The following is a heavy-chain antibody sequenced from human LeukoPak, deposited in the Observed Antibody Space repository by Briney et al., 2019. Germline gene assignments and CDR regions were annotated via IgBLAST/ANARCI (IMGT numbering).Heavy chain of an antibody. CDR2: ISAYNGNT. V-gene: IGHV1-18*01. CDR3: ARDGDYGDYLAYETLDY. CDR1: GYTFTSYG. J-gene: IGHJ4*02. Sequence: ASVKVSCKASGYTFTSYGISWVRQAPGQGLEWMGWISAYNGNTNYAQKLQGRVTMTTDTSTSTAYMELRSLRSDDTAVYYCARDGDYGDYLAYETLDYWGQGTLVTVSS. D-gene: IGHD4-17*01.